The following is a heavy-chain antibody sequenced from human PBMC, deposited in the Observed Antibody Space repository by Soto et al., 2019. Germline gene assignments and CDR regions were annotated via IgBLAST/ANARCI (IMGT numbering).Heavy chain of an antibody. CDR1: GYTFTSYD. V-gene: IGHV1-8*01. CDR2: MNPNSGNT. J-gene: IGHJ5*02. CDR3: ARERSAAGTGWFDP. Sequence: QGQLVQAGAEVKKPWASVKVACKASGYTFTSYDINWVRQATGQGLEWMGWMNPNSGNTGYAQKFQGRVTMTRNTTISTAYMDLSSLRSEDTAVYYCARERSAAGTGWFDPWGQGPLVTVSS. D-gene: IGHD6-13*01.